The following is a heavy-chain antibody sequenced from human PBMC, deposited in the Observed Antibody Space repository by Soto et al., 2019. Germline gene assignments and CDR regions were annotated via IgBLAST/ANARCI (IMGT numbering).Heavy chain of an antibody. Sequence: QVQLQESGPGLVKPSGTLSLTCAVSGGSISSTNWWTWVHQSPGRGLEWIGEIYHSGTTNYSPSLKSRVNIAVDMSTNHLSLTLISVTAAYTAVYYCAFPATADFDYWGKGILVTVSS. CDR2: IYHSGTT. CDR1: GGSISSTNW. J-gene: IGHJ4*02. V-gene: IGHV4-4*02. CDR3: AFPATADFDY. D-gene: IGHD1-1*01.